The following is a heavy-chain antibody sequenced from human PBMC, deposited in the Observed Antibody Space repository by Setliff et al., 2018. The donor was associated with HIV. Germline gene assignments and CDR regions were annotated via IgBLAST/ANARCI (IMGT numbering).Heavy chain of an antibody. J-gene: IGHJ4*02. CDR1: GYTFTRYD. CDR3: ARSDWYHGSGSHDY. D-gene: IGHD3-10*01. Sequence: GASVKVSCKASGYTFTRYDINWVRQATGQGLEWMGWMNPNSGNTGYAQKFQGRVTMTRNTSISTAYMELNSLRVEDTALYYCARSDWYHGSGSHDYWGQGTLVTVSS. V-gene: IGHV1-8*01. CDR2: MNPNSGNT.